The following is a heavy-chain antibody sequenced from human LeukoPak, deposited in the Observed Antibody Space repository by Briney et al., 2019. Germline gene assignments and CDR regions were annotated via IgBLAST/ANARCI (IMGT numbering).Heavy chain of an antibody. CDR3: ARTYDFGRGPPGDAFDN. D-gene: IGHD3-3*01. J-gene: IGHJ3*02. V-gene: IGHV3-48*04. CDR1: GFTFRIFG. Sequence: GGSLRLSCAASGFTFRIFGLNWVRQAPGKGPEWVSYIDARSGITYYADSVQGRFTISRDDARESVFLQMDGLRVDGTAVYYCARTYDFGRGPPGDAFDNWGPGTWVIVSS. CDR2: IDARSGIT.